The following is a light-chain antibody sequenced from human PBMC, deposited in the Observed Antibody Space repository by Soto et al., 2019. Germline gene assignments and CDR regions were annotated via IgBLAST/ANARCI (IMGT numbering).Light chain of an antibody. CDR1: QSITTW. CDR2: DVS. J-gene: IGKJ1*01. V-gene: IGKV1-5*01. Sequence: DIQMTQSPSTVSAYVGDSVTITCRASQSITTWLAWYQQRPGKAPKLLIYDVSSLQSGVPSRFSGSGSGKELTLTISSLQSDDFATYYCQHYKMYSPWTFGQGTKVEIK. CDR3: QHYKMYSPWT.